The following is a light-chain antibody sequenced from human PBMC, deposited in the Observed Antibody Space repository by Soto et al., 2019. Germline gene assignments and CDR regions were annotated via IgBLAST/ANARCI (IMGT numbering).Light chain of an antibody. CDR3: CSYAGSYTLRV. V-gene: IGLV2-8*01. CDR1: SSDVGAYNR. CDR2: EVS. J-gene: IGLJ3*02. Sequence: QSALTQPPSASGSPGQSVTISCTGTSSDVGAYNRVSWYQHHPGKAPKLMIYEVSKRPSGVPDRFSGSKSGNTASLTVSGLQAEDEADYYCCSYAGSYTLRVFGGGTKLTVL.